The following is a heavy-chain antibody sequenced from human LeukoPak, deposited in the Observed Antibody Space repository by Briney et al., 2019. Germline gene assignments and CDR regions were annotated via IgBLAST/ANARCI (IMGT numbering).Heavy chain of an antibody. CDR3: ARGVRMATISPDLRLYYFDY. D-gene: IGHD5-24*01. CDR1: GYTFTIYD. J-gene: IGHJ4*02. Sequence: GASVTVSCTASGYTFTIYDINWVRQATGQGLEWMGWMNPNSGNTGYAQKFQGRVTMTRNTSISTAYMELSSLRSEDTAVYYCARGVRMATISPDLRLYYFDYWGQGTLVTVSS. V-gene: IGHV1-8*01. CDR2: MNPNSGNT.